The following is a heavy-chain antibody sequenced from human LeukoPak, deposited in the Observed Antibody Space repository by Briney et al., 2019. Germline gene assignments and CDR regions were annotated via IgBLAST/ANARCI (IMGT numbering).Heavy chain of an antibody. D-gene: IGHD6-6*01. CDR2: FDPEDSKT. Sequence: ASVKVSCKVSGYTLTELSMHWVRQAPGKGLEWMGGFDPEDSKTIYAQKFQGRVTMTEDTSTDTAYMELSSLTSDDTAVYYCARIPLEYSSSWVFDYWGQGTLVTVSS. J-gene: IGHJ4*02. V-gene: IGHV1-24*01. CDR3: ARIPLEYSSSWVFDY. CDR1: GYTLTELS.